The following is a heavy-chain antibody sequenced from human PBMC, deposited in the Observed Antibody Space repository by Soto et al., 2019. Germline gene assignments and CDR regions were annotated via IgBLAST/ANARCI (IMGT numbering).Heavy chain of an antibody. CDR1: GFTFSTSD. CDR3: AREGALKPFSS. Sequence: GGSLRLSCVASGFTFSTSDMHWVRQAPGQGLEWVAVVSYDERNIYYADSVRGRFTISRDNAKNSVYLQMDSLRVEDTAVYYCAREGALKPFSSWGQGALVTVSS. CDR2: VSYDERNI. J-gene: IGHJ5*02. V-gene: IGHV3-30*07.